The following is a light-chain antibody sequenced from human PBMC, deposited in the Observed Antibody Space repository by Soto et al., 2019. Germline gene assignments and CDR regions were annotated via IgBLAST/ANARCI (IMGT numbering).Light chain of an antibody. CDR2: DAS. V-gene: IGKV3-11*01. Sequence: EIVLTQSPATLSLSPGERATLSCRASQTVSSYLAWYPQKPGQAPRLLIYDASNRATGIPARFSGSGSGTDFTLTISSLGPEDFAGYYCQQRSNWLTFGGGNKVEIK. CDR1: QTVSSY. CDR3: QQRSNWLT. J-gene: IGKJ4*01.